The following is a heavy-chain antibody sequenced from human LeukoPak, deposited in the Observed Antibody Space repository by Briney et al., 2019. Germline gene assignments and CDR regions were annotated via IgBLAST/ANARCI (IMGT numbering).Heavy chain of an antibody. CDR3: ARGRMAGTYVFDY. D-gene: IGHD6-19*01. J-gene: IGHJ4*02. Sequence: GASVKVSCKASGYTFTSYAMHWVRQAPGQRLEWMGWINAGNGNTKYSQKFQGRVTITRDTSASTAYMELSSLRSEDTAVYYCARGRMAGTYVFDYWGQGTVVTVSS. CDR2: INAGNGNT. CDR1: GYTFTSYA. V-gene: IGHV1-3*01.